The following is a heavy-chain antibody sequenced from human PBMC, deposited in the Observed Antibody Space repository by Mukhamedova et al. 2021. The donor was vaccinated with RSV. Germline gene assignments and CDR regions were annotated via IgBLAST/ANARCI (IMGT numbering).Heavy chain of an antibody. V-gene: IGHV4-31*02. J-gene: IGHJ4*02. D-gene: IGHD1-26*01. CDR3: AVLGALSSAFDY. CDR2: IYYSGST. Sequence: GKGLEWIGYIYYSGSTYYNPSLKSRVTISVDTSKNQFSLKLSSVTAADTAVYYCAVLGALSSAFDYWGQGTLVTVSS.